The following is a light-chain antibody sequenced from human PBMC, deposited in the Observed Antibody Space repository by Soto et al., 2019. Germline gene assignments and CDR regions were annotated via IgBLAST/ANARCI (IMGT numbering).Light chain of an antibody. CDR3: QNVNSYTLS. CDR2: TES. Sequence: DIQMTESPSSVSASVGDTVTITCRASQGIGSWLAWYQQKPGKAPKLLIYTESSLQSGVPSRFSGSGFGTDLNLTISSLQPEDFATYYCQNVNSYTLSCGGGTQVDIK. CDR1: QGIGSW. J-gene: IGKJ4*01. V-gene: IGKV1-12*01.